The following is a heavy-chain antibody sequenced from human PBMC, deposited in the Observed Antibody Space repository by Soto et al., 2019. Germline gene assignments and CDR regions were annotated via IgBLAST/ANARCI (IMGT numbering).Heavy chain of an antibody. D-gene: IGHD6-13*01. J-gene: IGHJ6*02. V-gene: IGHV4-34*01. CDR1: GGSFSGYY. CDR3: ARGRSWYGMDV. CDR2: INHSGST. Sequence: QVQLQQWGAGLLKPSETLSLTCAVYGGSFSGYYWSWIRQPPGKGLEWIGEINHSGSTNYNPSLKRRVTTSVDTSKSRFSLRLSSVTAADTAVYYCARGRSWYGMDVWGQGTTVTVSS.